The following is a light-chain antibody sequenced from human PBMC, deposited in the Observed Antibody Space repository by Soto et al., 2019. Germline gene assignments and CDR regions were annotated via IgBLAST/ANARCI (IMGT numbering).Light chain of an antibody. CDR2: EVS. J-gene: IGLJ1*01. Sequence: QSALTQPASVSGSPGRSITISCTGTSSAVGGYNYVSWYQQHPGKAPKLMIYEVSNRPSGVSNRFSGSKSGNTASLTISGLQAEDEADYYCSSYTSSSIDYVFGTGTKLTVL. CDR3: SSYTSSSIDYV. CDR1: SSAVGGYNY. V-gene: IGLV2-14*01.